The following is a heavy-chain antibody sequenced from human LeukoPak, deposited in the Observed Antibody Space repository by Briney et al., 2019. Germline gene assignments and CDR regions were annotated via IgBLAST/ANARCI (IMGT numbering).Heavy chain of an antibody. J-gene: IGHJ6*02. CDR3: TTSLFEWELLEDYYYYGMDV. V-gene: IGHV3-15*01. CDR2: IKSKTDGGTT. Sequence: GGSLRLSCAASGFTFSNAWMSWARQAPGKGLEWVGRIKSKTDGGTTDYAAPVKGRFTISRDDSKNTLYLQMNSLKTEDTAVYYCTTSLFEWELLEDYYYYGMDVWGQGTTVTVSS. D-gene: IGHD1-26*01. CDR1: GFTFSNAW.